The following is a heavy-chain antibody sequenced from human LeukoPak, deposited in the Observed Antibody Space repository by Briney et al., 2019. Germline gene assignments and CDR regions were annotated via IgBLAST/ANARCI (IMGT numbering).Heavy chain of an antibody. D-gene: IGHD6-13*01. CDR2: FFYTGAI. V-gene: IGHV4-39*01. Sequence: SETLSLTCTVSGGSISRNGYSWAWIRQPPGKGLEWIGSFFYTGAIFYNSSLKSRVTISADTSKNQFSLRLNSVIAADTAVYYCARQGVGDSTRDYNDYWGQGTLVTVSS. CDR3: ARQGVGDSTRDYNDY. J-gene: IGHJ4*02. CDR1: GGSISRNGYS.